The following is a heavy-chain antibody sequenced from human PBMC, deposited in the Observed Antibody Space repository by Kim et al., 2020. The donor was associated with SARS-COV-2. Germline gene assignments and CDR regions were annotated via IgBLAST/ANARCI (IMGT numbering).Heavy chain of an antibody. D-gene: IGHD3-10*01. CDR2: IYHSGST. CDR3: ARDLTHYGFSYYFDY. CDR1: GYSISSGYY. J-gene: IGHJ4*01. V-gene: IGHV4-38-2*02. Sequence: SETLSLTCTVSGYSISSGYYWGWIRQPPGKGLEWIGSIYHSGSTYYNPSLKSRVTISVDTSKNQFSLKLSSVTAADTAVYYCARDLTHYGFSYYFDYWG.